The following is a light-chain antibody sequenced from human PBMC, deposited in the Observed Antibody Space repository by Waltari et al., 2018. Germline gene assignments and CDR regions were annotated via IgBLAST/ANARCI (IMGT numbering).Light chain of an antibody. CDR3: SSYTSSSTWV. J-gene: IGLJ3*02. CDR1: SSDVGGYNY. Sequence: QSALTQPASVSGSPGQSITISCTGTSSDVGGYNYVSWYQQHPGKAPKLMIYDVSKRPSGVSNRFSCSKSGNTASLTISGLQAEDEADYYCSSYTSSSTWVFGGGTKLTVL. CDR2: DVS. V-gene: IGLV2-14*01.